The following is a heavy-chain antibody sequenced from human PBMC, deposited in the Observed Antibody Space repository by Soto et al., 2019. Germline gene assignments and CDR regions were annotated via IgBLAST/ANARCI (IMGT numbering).Heavy chain of an antibody. CDR1: GGSISRGGYY. CDR2: IYYSGNT. V-gene: IGHV4-31*03. CDR3: AREPSI. Sequence: QVQLQESGPGLVKPSQTLSLTCTVSGGSISRGGYYWSWIRQHPGKGLEWIVYIYYSGNTYYNPALESRVTISVDTSKNQFSLNLSSVTVADTAVYYCAREPSIWGQGTLVTVSS. J-gene: IGHJ4*02.